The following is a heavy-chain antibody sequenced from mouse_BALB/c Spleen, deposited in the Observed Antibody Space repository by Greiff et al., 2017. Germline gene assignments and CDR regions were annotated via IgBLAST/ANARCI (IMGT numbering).Heavy chain of an antibody. V-gene: IGHV1-82*01. D-gene: IGHD2-2*01. CDR3: ARGWLHHWYFEV. CDR2: IYHGDGDT. J-gene: IGHJ1*01. Sequence: QVQLKESGPELVKPGASVKISCKASGYAFSSSWMNWVKQRPGQGLEWIGRIYHGDGDTNYNGKFKGTATLTADKSYSSAYMQRSSRTSVVSAVYFCARGWLHHWYFEVWGAGTTVTGSS. CDR1: GYAFSSSW.